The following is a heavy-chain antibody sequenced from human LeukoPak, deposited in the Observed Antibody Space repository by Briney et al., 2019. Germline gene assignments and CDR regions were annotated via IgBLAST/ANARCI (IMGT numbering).Heavy chain of an antibody. V-gene: IGHV3-49*04. CDR2: IRKQDGTT. CDR1: GFTFGEYS. CDR3: NRWHISGVSYSNV. D-gene: IGHD2-15*01. Sequence: GGSLRLSCTASGFTFGEYSMSWVRQGPGKGLECVGFIRKQDGTTEYAASVRGRFTISRDESNRIAYLRKNSLKTEDTAVYHCNRWHISGVSYSNVWGQGTLVTVSS. J-gene: IGHJ4*02.